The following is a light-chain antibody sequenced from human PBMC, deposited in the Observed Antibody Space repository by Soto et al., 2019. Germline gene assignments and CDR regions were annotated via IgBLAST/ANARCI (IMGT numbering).Light chain of an antibody. Sequence: QSVLTQPASVPGSPGRSIAISCTGTSSDVGAYNYVSWYQQHPGKAPKLMIYDVNNRPSGVSNRFSGSKSGNTASLTISGLQAEDEADYYCCSYTTSSTYVFGTGTRSPS. CDR3: CSYTTSSTYV. CDR1: SSDVGAYNY. J-gene: IGLJ1*01. CDR2: DVN. V-gene: IGLV2-14*03.